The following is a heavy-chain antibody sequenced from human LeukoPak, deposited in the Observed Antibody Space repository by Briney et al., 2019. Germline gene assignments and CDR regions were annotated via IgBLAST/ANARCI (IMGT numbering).Heavy chain of an antibody. CDR3: ARDGAAAGAVDY. Sequence: GGSLRLSCAASGFTFDDYGMSWVRQAPGKGLEWVSGINWNGGSTGYADSVRGRFTISRDNAKNSPYLQMNSLRAEDTALYHCARDGAAAGAVDYWGQGTLVTVSS. D-gene: IGHD6-13*01. CDR2: INWNGGST. V-gene: IGHV3-20*01. CDR1: GFTFDDYG. J-gene: IGHJ4*02.